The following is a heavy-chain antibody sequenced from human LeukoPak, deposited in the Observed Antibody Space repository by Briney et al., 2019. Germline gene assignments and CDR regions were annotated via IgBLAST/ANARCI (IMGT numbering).Heavy chain of an antibody. CDR2: IYHSGST. V-gene: IGHV4-30-2*01. D-gene: IGHD3-10*01. J-gene: IGHJ4*02. CDR3: ARARNYYYGSGNFDY. Sequence: SQTLSLTCAVSGGSISSGGYSWSWIRQPPGKGLEWIGYIYHSGSTYYNPSLKSRVTISVGRSKNQFSLKLSSVTAADTAVYYCARARNYYYGSGNFDYWGQGTLVTVSS. CDR1: GGSISSGGYS.